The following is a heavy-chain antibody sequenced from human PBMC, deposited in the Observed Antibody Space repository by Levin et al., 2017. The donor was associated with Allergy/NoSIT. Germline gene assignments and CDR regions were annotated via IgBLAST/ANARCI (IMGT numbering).Heavy chain of an antibody. J-gene: IGHJ6*02. D-gene: IGHD3-3*01. CDR2: ISYDGSNK. V-gene: IGHV3-30-3*01. Sequence: PGGSLRLSCAASGFTFSSYAMHWVRQAPGKGLEWVAVISYDGSNKYYADSVKGRFTISRDNSKNTLYLQMNSLRAEDTAVYYCARAVTIFNYGMDVWGQGTTVTVSS. CDR3: ARAVTIFNYGMDV. CDR1: GFTFSSYA.